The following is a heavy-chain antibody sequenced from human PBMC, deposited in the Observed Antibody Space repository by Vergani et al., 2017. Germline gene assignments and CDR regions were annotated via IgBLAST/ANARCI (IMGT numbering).Heavy chain of an antibody. CDR1: GFTFSSYS. V-gene: IGHV3-21*01. CDR3: AREYSSTSDRAFDF. D-gene: IGHD2-2*01. CDR2: ISDSSSYI. Sequence: EVQLVESGGGLVKRGGSLRLSCPASGFTFSSYSMNWVRQAPGKGLEWVSSISDSSSYIHYSDSLKGRFTISRDNANISLYLQMDSLSAEDTAVYYCAREYSSTSDRAFDFWGQGTKVTVSS. J-gene: IGHJ3*01.